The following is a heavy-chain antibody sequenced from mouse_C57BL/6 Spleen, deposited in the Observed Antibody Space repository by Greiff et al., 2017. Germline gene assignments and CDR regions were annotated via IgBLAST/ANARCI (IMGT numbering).Heavy chain of an antibody. Sequence: QVTLKESGPGILQPSQTLSLTCSFSGFSLSTFGMGVGWIRQPSGKGLEWLAHIWWDDDKYYNPALKSRLTISKDTSKNQVFLKIANVDTADTATYYCARMSTTVVERDFDYWGQGTTLTVSS. CDR2: IWWDDDK. CDR1: GFSLSTFGMG. J-gene: IGHJ2*01. D-gene: IGHD1-1*01. V-gene: IGHV8-8*01. CDR3: ARMSTTVVERDFDY.